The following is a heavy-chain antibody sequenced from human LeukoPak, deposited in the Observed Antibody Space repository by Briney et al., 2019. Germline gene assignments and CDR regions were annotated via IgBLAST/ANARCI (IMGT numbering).Heavy chain of an antibody. CDR2: ISSTDAGT. CDR3: AKAPVTSCRGAYCYPFDY. CDR1: GFSLSSYA. Sequence: GGSLRLSCAASGFSLSSYAMSWVRQAPGKGLEWVSAISSTDAGTYHADSVRGRFAISRDSSKNTLYLQMNSLRAEDAAVYYCAKAPVTSCRGAYCYPFDYWGQGTLVTVSS. D-gene: IGHD2-21*01. V-gene: IGHV3-23*01. J-gene: IGHJ4*02.